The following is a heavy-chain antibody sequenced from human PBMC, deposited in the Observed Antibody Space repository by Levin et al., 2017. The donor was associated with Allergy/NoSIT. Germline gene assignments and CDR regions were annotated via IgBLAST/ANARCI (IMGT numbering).Heavy chain of an antibody. Sequence: KVSCQGSGYSFTSYWIGWVRQMPGKGLEWMGIIYPGDSDTRYSPSFQGQVTTSADTSISTAYLQWSSLKASDTAIYYCARRGTRDYYYYMDVWGKGTTVTVSS. D-gene: IGHD1-1*01. CDR3: ARRGTRDYYYYMDV. J-gene: IGHJ6*03. V-gene: IGHV5-51*01. CDR2: IYPGDSDT. CDR1: GYSFTSYW.